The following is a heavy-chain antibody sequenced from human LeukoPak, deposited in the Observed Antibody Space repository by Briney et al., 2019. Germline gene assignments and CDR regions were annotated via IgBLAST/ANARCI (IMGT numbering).Heavy chain of an antibody. CDR3: ARDSDYYDSSGLDY. D-gene: IGHD3-22*01. CDR2: ISYDGSDK. V-gene: IGHV3-30*02. CDR1: NFTFGSYG. J-gene: IGHJ4*02. Sequence: GSLRLSCAASNFTFGSYGMKRVRQVPVQGLEWVAYISYDGSDKYYTDSVKGRFTISRDNAKNTLYLQMNSLRVEDTAFYYCARDSDYYDSSGLDYWGQGTLVTVS.